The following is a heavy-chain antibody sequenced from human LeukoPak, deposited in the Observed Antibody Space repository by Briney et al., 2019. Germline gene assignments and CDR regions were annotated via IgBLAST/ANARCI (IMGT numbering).Heavy chain of an antibody. Sequence: PGGSLRLSCAASGFTFSSYWMHWVRQAPGKGLVWVSRLNADGNSITYADSVRGRFTISRDNAKNTVHLQMNSLRVEDTAIYFCAGAYSAYDPFDYRGQGILVTVSS. CDR1: GFTFSSYW. V-gene: IGHV3-74*01. CDR3: AGAYSAYDPFDY. D-gene: IGHD5-12*01. J-gene: IGHJ4*02. CDR2: LNADGNSI.